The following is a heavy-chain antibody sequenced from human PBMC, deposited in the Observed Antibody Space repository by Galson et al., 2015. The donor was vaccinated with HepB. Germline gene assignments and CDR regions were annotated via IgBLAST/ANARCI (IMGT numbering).Heavy chain of an antibody. J-gene: IGHJ6*02. Sequence: SLRLSCAASGFTFSSYSMNWVRQAPGKGLEWVSSISSSSSYIYYADSVKGRFTISRDNAKNSLYLQMNSLRAEDTAVYYCARDSGTLAAADPYYYYYGMDVWGQGTTVTVSS. V-gene: IGHV3-21*01. CDR1: GFTFSSYS. CDR2: ISSSSSYI. D-gene: IGHD6-13*01. CDR3: ARDSGTLAAADPYYYYYGMDV.